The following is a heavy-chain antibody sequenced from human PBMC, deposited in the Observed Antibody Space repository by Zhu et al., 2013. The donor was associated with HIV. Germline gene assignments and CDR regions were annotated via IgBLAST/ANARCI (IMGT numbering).Heavy chain of an antibody. CDR2: INTDGSST. CDR3: ARGLGAPDGYLDY. D-gene: IGHD3-16*01. V-gene: IGHV3-74*01. CDR1: GFTFSSYW. Sequence: EVQLVESGGGLVQPGGSLGLSCAASGFTFSSYWMHWVRQAPGKGLVWVSRINTDGSSTSYADSVKGRFTISRDNAKNTLYLQMNSLRAEDTAVYYCARGLGAPDGYLDYWGQGTLVTVSS. J-gene: IGHJ4*02.